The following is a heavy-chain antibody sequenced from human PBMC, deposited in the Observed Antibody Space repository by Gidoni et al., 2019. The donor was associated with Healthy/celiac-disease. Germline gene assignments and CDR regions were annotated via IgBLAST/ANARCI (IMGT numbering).Heavy chain of an antibody. CDR3: ASGDY. CDR1: GFTVSSNY. Sequence: EVQLVEAGGGVVHPGGSMGLPCAASGFTVSSNYMSWVRQAPGKGLEWVSVIYSGGSTYYADSVKGRFTISRDNSKNTLYLQMNSLRAEDTAVYYCASGDYWGQGTLVTVSS. J-gene: IGHJ4*02. CDR2: IYSGGST. V-gene: IGHV3-66*01.